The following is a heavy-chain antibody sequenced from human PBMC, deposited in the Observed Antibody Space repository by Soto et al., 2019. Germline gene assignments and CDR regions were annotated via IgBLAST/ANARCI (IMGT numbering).Heavy chain of an antibody. D-gene: IGHD6-13*01. CDR1: GFTFSSYG. CDR3: AKMRIRHIAAAGSPFDY. Sequence: GGSLRLSCAASGFTFSSYGMHWVRQAPGKGLEWVAVISYDGSNKYYADSVKGRFTISRDNSKNTLYLQMNSLRAEDTAVYYCAKMRIRHIAAAGSPFDYWGQGTQVTVSS. CDR2: ISYDGSNK. J-gene: IGHJ4*02. V-gene: IGHV3-30*18.